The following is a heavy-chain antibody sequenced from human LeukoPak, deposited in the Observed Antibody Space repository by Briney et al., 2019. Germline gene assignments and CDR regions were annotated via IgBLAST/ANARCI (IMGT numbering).Heavy chain of an antibody. D-gene: IGHD1-14*01. J-gene: IGHJ4*02. CDR2: INLRGST. Sequence: SETLSLTCAVYGGSFDPYFWSWVRQPPGKGLEWIGEINLRGSTNYNLSLKSRATISVDRSKNQFSLKLTSVTAADTAVYYCVTEGYEPPRKVVDSWGQGTLVTVSS. CDR3: VTEGYEPPRKVVDS. CDR1: GGSFDPYF. V-gene: IGHV4-34*01.